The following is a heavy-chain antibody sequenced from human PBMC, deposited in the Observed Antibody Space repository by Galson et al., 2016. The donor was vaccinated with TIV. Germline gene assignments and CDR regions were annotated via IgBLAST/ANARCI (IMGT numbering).Heavy chain of an antibody. D-gene: IGHD3-22*01. V-gene: IGHV1-24*01. CDR2: FDPEYGET. J-gene: IGHJ4*02. CDR3: ATDLVYYYDSSGYS. CDR1: GYTVTELS. Sequence: SVKVSCKVSGYTVTELSMHWVRQTPEKSLEWMGGFDPEYGETIYAQKFQGRVSMTEDTFTDTAYMELSSLVSDDTAVYYCATDLVYYYDSSGYSRGPGTLVTVSS.